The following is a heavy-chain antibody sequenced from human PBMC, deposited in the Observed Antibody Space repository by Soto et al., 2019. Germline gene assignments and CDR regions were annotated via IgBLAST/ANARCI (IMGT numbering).Heavy chain of an antibody. J-gene: IGHJ4*02. V-gene: IGHV1-18*01. CDR1: GYTFTTYG. CDR3: ARGPTDYYDNSGDYFLDY. D-gene: IGHD3-22*01. Sequence: QVQLVQSGAEVKKPGASVKVSCKASGYTFTTYGMSWVRQAPGQGLDWMGRISTYNGNTKYAERLQGRVTMTTDTTTSTAYMELRSPRSDGTAVYYCARGPTDYYDNSGDYFLDYWGQGTLVTVSS. CDR2: ISTYNGNT.